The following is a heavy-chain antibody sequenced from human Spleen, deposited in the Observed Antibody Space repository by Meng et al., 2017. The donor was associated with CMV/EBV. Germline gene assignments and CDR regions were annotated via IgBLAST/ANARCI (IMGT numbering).Heavy chain of an antibody. CDR3: ARVNIVGVTRWIDY. CDR1: GFTFSSYA. J-gene: IGHJ4*02. V-gene: IGHV3-30*04. Sequence: SGFTFSSYAMHWVRQAPGKGLEWVALKSYDESHKYYADSVKGRFTISRDNSKNTLYLQMNSLRPEDTAVYYCARVNIVGVTRWIDYWGQGTLVTVSS. CDR2: KSYDESHK. D-gene: IGHD1-26*01.